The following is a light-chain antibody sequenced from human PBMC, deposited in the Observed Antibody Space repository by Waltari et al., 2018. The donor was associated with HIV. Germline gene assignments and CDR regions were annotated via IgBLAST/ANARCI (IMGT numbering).Light chain of an antibody. CDR2: EST. CDR3: SSYATRRELV. V-gene: IGLV2-23*01. Sequence: QSALTQPASVSGSPGQSITISCTGTSRDIGNYNLVSWYQQHPGKAPKLILYESTKRPSGVSGRYSGSKSGNTASLTISGLQADDEADYYCSSYATRRELVFGGGTKLTVL. CDR1: SRDIGNYNL. J-gene: IGLJ2*01.